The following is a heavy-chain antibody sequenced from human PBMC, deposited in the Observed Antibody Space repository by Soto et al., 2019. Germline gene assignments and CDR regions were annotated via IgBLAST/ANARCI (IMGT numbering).Heavy chain of an antibody. CDR1: GDSISSYY. J-gene: IGHJ5*02. V-gene: IGHV4-59*01. D-gene: IGHD5-12*01. CDR2: IYYSGST. Sequence: SETLSLTCTVSGDSISSYYWSWIRQPPGKGLEWIGYIYYSGSTNYNPSLKSRVTISVDTSKNQFSLKLSSVTAADTAVYYCARGGYEFGWFDPWGQGTLVTVSS. CDR3: ARGGYEFGWFDP.